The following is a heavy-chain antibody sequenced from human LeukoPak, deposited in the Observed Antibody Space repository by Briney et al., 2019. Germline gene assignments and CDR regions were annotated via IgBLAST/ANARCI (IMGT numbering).Heavy chain of an antibody. CDR2: VKPDGSEK. V-gene: IGHV3-7*01. CDR3: ANLWELGY. CDR1: GFSFSDYW. J-gene: IGHJ4*02. Sequence: PGGSLRLSCAASGFSFSDYWMSWVRQAPGKGLEWVANVKPDGSEKYYVDSMKGRFTISRDNARNSLYLQMDSLRAEDTAVYYCANLWELGYWGQGTLVTVSS. D-gene: IGHD3-10*01.